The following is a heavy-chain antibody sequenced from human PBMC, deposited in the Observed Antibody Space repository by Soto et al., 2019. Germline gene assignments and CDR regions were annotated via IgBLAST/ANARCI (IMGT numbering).Heavy chain of an antibody. D-gene: IGHD6-19*01. V-gene: IGHV3-23*01. CDR1: GFTFSNYA. Sequence: EVQLLESGGGLVQPGGSPRLSCAASGFTFSNYAMTWVRQAPGKGLEWVSAISGTGDSTNYADSVKGRFTISRDNSKNTLYLQMNSLRAEDTALYYCAKKVVAGPWGDYWGQGTLVTVSS. CDR2: ISGTGDST. CDR3: AKKVVAGPWGDY. J-gene: IGHJ4*02.